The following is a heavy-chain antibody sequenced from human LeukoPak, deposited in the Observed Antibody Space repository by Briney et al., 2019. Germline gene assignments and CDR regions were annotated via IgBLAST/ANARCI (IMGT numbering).Heavy chain of an antibody. J-gene: IGHJ4*02. D-gene: IGHD2-21*02. V-gene: IGHV4-39*01. CDR2: IYYSGST. Sequence: TSETLSLTCTVSGGSISSSSYYWGWIRQPPGKGLEWIGSIYYSGSTYYTPSLKSRVTISVDTSKNQFSLKLSSVTAADTAVYYCARQVTVGSFFDYWGQGTLVTVSS. CDR3: ARQVTVGSFFDY. CDR1: GGSISSSSYY.